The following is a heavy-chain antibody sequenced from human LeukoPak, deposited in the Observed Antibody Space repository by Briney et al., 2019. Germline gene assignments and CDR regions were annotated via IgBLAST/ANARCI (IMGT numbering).Heavy chain of an antibody. CDR3: ARDSLSLAANYYYYGMDV. J-gene: IGHJ6*04. CDR1: GYTFTSYG. D-gene: IGHD6-25*01. V-gene: IGHV1-18*04. CDR2: ISAYNGNT. Sequence: ASVKVSCKASGYTFTSYGIIWVRQAPGQGLEWMGWISAYNGNTNYAQKLQGRVTMTTDTSTSTAYMELRSLRSDDTAVYYCARDSLSLAANYYYYGMDVWGKGTTVTVSS.